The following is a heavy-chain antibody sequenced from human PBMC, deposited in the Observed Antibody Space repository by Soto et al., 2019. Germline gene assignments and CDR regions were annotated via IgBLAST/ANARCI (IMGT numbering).Heavy chain of an antibody. J-gene: IGHJ2*01. CDR3: ARAPTYCISPPCPYWYFDL. D-gene: IGHD2-2*01. Sequence: QVQLQESGPGLVKPSQTLSLTCTVSGGSFSSGGYYWSWIRQHPGKGLEWIGYIYYSGSTYYNPSLKSRVTLSVDPSKNQFSLKLSSVTAADTAVYYCARAPTYCISPPCPYWYFDLWGRGTLVTVSS. CDR2: IYYSGST. CDR1: GGSFSSGGYY. V-gene: IGHV4-31*03.